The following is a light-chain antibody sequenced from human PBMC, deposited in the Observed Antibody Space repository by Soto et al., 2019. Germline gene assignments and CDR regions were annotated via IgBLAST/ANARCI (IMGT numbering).Light chain of an antibody. CDR3: QQYGSSRT. V-gene: IGKV3-20*01. CDR2: GAS. J-gene: IGKJ1*01. Sequence: EIVLTQSPGTLSLSPGERATLSCRASQSVSSSFLACYQQKPGQAPRLLIYGASSRPTGIPDRFSGSGSGTDFTLSISRLEPEDFAVYYCQQYGSSRTFGQGTKVEIK. CDR1: QSVSSSF.